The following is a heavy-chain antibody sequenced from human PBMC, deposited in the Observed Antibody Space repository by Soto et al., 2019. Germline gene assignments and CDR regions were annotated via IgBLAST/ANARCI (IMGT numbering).Heavy chain of an antibody. D-gene: IGHD3-22*01. CDR1: GFTFSSYG. Sequence: GGSLRLSCAASGFTFSSYGMHWVRQAPGKGLEWVAVISYDGSNKYYADSVKGRFTISRDNSKNTLYLQMNSLRAEDTAVYYCAKDHYDSSGFSSGGGMDVWGQGTTVTVSS. CDR2: ISYDGSNK. J-gene: IGHJ6*02. CDR3: AKDHYDSSGFSSGGGMDV. V-gene: IGHV3-30*18.